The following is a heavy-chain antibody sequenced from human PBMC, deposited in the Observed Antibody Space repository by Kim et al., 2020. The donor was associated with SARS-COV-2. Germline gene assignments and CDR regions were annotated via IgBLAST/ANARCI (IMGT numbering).Heavy chain of an antibody. Sequence: SETLSLTCAVYGGSFSGYYWSWIRQPPGKGLEWIGEINHSGSTNYNPSLKSRVTISVDTSKNQFSLKLSSVTAADTAVYYCARLGGYGDYVPLVRDYWGQGTLVTVSS. V-gene: IGHV4-34*01. J-gene: IGHJ4*02. D-gene: IGHD4-17*01. CDR3: ARLGGYGDYVPLVRDY. CDR2: INHSGST. CDR1: GGSFSGYY.